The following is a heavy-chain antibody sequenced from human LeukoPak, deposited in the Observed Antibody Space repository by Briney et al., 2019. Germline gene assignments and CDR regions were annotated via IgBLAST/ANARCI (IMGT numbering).Heavy chain of an antibody. Sequence: PSQTLSLTCTVSGGSISSGGYFWGWIRQHPGKGLEWIGYIYYSGSTYYNPSLKSRVTISVDTSKNQFSLKLSSVTAADTAVYYCARDRGYGDYTNAFDIWGQGTMVTVSS. CDR1: GGSISSGGYF. D-gene: IGHD4-17*01. J-gene: IGHJ3*02. V-gene: IGHV4-31*03. CDR2: IYYSGST. CDR3: ARDRGYGDYTNAFDI.